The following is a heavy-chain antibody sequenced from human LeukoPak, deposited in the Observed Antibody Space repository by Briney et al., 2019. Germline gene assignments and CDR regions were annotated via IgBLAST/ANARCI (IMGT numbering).Heavy chain of an antibody. V-gene: IGHV1-24*01. CDR1: GYTLTELS. CDR3: ARDPRRYYDSSGYYSGWYFDL. Sequence: ASVKVSCKVSGYTLTELSMHWVRQAPGKGLEWMGGFDPEDGETIYAQKFQGRVTMTEDTSTDTAYMELSSLRSEDTAVYYCARDPRRYYDSSGYYSGWYFDLWGRGTLVTVSS. J-gene: IGHJ2*01. CDR2: FDPEDGET. D-gene: IGHD3-22*01.